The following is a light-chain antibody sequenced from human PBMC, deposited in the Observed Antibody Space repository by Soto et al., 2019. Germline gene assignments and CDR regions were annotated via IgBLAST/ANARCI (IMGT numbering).Light chain of an antibody. Sequence: QSALTQPASVSGSPGQSITISCTGTSSDVDGYNYVSWYQVHPGKAPKLVIFAVSDRPSGVSNRFSGSKSGNTASLTISGLQAEDEADYYCSSYIPSTGGVFGGGTKLTVL. CDR1: SSDVDGYNY. CDR3: SSYIPSTGGV. V-gene: IGLV2-14*03. J-gene: IGLJ3*02. CDR2: AVS.